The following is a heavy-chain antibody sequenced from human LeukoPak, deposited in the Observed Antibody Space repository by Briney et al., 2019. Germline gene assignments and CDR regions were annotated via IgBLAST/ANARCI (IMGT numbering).Heavy chain of an antibody. D-gene: IGHD4-23*01. CDR2: IFYSGST. CDR1: GGSISSYS. V-gene: IGHV4-59*01. Sequence: PSGTLSLTCTVSGGSISSYSWSWIRQPPGKGLEWIAYIFYSGSTNYNPSLKSRVTISVDTSKNQFSLKLSSVTAADTAVYYCARDADYAGYYYFDYWGQGTLVTVSS. J-gene: IGHJ4*02. CDR3: ARDADYAGYYYFDY.